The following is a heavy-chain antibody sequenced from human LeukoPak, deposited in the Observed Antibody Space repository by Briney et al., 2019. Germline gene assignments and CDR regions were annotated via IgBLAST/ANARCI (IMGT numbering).Heavy chain of an antibody. CDR1: RFTFSNYA. V-gene: IGHV3-23*01. CDR3: AKRSGINYGYFDS. Sequence: GGSLRLPCAASRFTFSNYAMGWVRQGPGKGLEWVSAITGSGDYTDYADSVKGRFTISRDNSKNTAYLQMISLRAEDTAVYYCAKRSGINYGYFDSWGQGALVTVSS. CDR2: ITGSGDYT. J-gene: IGHJ4*02. D-gene: IGHD1-26*01.